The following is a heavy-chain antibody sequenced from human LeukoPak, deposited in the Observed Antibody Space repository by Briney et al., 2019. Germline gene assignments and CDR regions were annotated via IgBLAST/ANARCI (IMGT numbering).Heavy chain of an antibody. CDR2: ISAYNGNT. Sequence: ASVKVSCTASGYTFTSYGISWVRQAPGQGLEWMGWISAYNGNTNYAQKLQGRVTMTTDTSTSTAYMELRSLRSDDTAVYYCARDMGYCGGDCYWDYWGRGTLVTVSS. J-gene: IGHJ4*02. CDR1: GYTFTSYG. D-gene: IGHD2-21*02. CDR3: ARDMGYCGGDCYWDY. V-gene: IGHV1-18*01.